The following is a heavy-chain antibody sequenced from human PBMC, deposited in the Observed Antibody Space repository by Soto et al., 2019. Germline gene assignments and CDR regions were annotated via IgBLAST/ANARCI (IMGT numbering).Heavy chain of an antibody. J-gene: IGHJ4*02. CDR1: GYTFTGYY. CDR3: ARDSYCSGGSCYSIFDY. CDR2: INPNSGGT. Sequence: QVQLVQSGAEVKKPGASVKVSCKASGYTFTGYYMHWVRQAPGQGLEWMGWINPNSGGTNYAQKFKGRVTMTRDTSISTAYVELSRLRSDDTAVYYCARDSYCSGGSCYSIFDYWGQGTLVTVSS. V-gene: IGHV1-2*02. D-gene: IGHD2-15*01.